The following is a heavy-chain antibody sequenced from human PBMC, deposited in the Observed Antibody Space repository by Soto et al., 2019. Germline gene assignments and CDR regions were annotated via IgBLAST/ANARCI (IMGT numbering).Heavy chain of an antibody. CDR1: GYTFTSYY. D-gene: IGHD4-17*01. Sequence: ASVKVSCKASGYTFTSYYMHWVRQAPGQGLEWMGIINPSGGSTSYAQKFQGRVTMTRDTSTSTVYMELSSLRSEDTAVYYCARAGGAPVTTKGRRKAFEIWGQGTMVTVSS. CDR3: ARAGGAPVTTKGRRKAFEI. V-gene: IGHV1-46*03. CDR2: INPSGGST. J-gene: IGHJ3*02.